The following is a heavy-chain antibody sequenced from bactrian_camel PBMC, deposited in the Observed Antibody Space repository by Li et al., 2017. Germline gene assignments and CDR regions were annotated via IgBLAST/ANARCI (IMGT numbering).Heavy chain of an antibody. CDR1: GYTSSGSY. Sequence: HVQLVESGGGSVQAGGSRRLSCVASGYTSSGSYMGWFRQGPGKEREGIACIRPDGDTLYALSVKGRFTISRDDAKNTLTLQMNNLGPEDTAIYYCAAGYWAVRGGYCGTVRREYGSWGQGTQVTVS. CDR2: IRPDGDT. V-gene: IGHV3S55*01. D-gene: IGHD2*01. J-gene: IGHJ6*01. CDR3: AAGYWAVRGGYCGTVRREYGS.